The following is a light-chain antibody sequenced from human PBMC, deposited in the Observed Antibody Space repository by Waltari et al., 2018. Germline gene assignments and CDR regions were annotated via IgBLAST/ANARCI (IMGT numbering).Light chain of an antibody. CDR2: WIS. V-gene: IGKV2-30*02. Sequence: DVVMTQSPLSLPVTLGQPASISCSSSQSLAHSDGNTYLNWFHQRPGQSPRRLIYWISHRDSGVPDRFSGSGSGTDFTLRISRVEAEDVGGVYYCMQATHWPYTFGQGTKLDIK. J-gene: IGKJ2*01. CDR1: QSLAHSDGNTY. CDR3: MQATHWPYT.